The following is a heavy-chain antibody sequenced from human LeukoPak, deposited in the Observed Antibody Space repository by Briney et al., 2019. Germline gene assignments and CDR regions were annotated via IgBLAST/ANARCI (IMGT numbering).Heavy chain of an antibody. D-gene: IGHD2/OR15-2a*01. CDR2: IYYSGTT. J-gene: IGHJ4*02. CDR1: GGSISFSSDY. V-gene: IGHV4-39*01. Sequence: SETLSLTCTVSGGSISFSSDYRGWIRQPPGKGLGWIGDIYYSGTTNYNPSLKSRVTMSVDTSKNQFSLKLNSATAADTAVYYCARRLSTRSYYLDDWGQGTLVTVSS. CDR3: ARRLSTRSYYLDD.